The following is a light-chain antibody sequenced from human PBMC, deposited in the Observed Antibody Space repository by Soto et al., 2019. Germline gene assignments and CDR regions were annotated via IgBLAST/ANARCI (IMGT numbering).Light chain of an antibody. Sequence: DIQMTQSPSTLSASVGDRVTITCRASQSIGRWLAWYQQKPGKAPKLLICDASTLESGVPSRFSGGGSGTEFTLTISSLQPDDFATYYCQQYNSYSPTFGQGTKVDIK. CDR3: QQYNSYSPT. CDR1: QSIGRW. V-gene: IGKV1-5*01. J-gene: IGKJ1*01. CDR2: DAS.